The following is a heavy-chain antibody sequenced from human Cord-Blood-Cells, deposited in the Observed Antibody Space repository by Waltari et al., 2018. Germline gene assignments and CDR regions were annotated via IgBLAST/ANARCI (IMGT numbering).Heavy chain of an antibody. CDR2: ISSSSSTI. J-gene: IGHJ4*02. CDR1: GFTFSSYT. V-gene: IGHV3-48*02. Sequence: EVQLVESGGGLVQPGGSLRLSCAASGFTFSSYTMNWVGQAPGKGLEWVSYISSSSSTIYYADSVKGRFTISRDNAKNSLYLQMNSLRDEDTAVYYCARQDVVVVPAAIDYWGQGTLVTVSS. D-gene: IGHD2-2*01. CDR3: ARQDVVVVPAAIDY.